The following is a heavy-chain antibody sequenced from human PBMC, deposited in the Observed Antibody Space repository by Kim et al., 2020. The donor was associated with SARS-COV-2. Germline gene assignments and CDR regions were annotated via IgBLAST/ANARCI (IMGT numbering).Heavy chain of an antibody. CDR1: GAAFDDYY. V-gene: IGHV4-59*12. D-gene: IGHD3-22*01. CDR3: ARKRADSSGFIDS. Sequence: SETLSLTCTVSGAAFDDYYWSWIRQPPGKGLEWIGYIHYNGKNNYNPSLQSRSTLSLDASGNQFSLTLNFVTAADSAVYYCARKRADSSGFIDSWGQGTLVTVSS. CDR2: IHYNGKN. J-gene: IGHJ4*02.